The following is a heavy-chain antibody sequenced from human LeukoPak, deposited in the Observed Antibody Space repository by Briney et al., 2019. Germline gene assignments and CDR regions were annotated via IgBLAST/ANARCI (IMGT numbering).Heavy chain of an antibody. CDR1: GFTFSSYE. V-gene: IGHV3-48*03. J-gene: IGHJ5*02. D-gene: IGHD6-13*01. Sequence: PGGSLRLSCAASGFTFSSYEMNWVRQAPGKGLEWVSYISSSGSTIYYADSVKGRFTISRDNAKNSLHLQMNSLRAEDTAVYYCARAGGAAAGTWWFDPWGQGTLVTVSS. CDR2: ISSSGSTI. CDR3: ARAGGAAAGTWWFDP.